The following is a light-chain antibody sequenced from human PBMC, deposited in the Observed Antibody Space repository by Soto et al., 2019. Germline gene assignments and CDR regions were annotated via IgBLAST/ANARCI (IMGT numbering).Light chain of an antibody. CDR1: QTIDSW. CDR2: EAS. J-gene: IGKJ1*01. V-gene: IGKV1-5*03. Sequence: DIQMTQSPSTLSASVGDRVPITCRAIQTIDSWLAWYQQKPGKAPNLLISEASTLESGVPSRFSGSESGTEFILSISSLQPDDFASYYCQQYKSYPWTFGQGTKVEIK. CDR3: QQYKSYPWT.